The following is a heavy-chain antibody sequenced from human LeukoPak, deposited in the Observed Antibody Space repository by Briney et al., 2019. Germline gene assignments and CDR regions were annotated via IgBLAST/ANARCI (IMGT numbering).Heavy chain of an antibody. D-gene: IGHD2-15*01. CDR2: FSGSGGST. Sequence: GGSLRLSCAASGFTFSSYWMHWVRQAPGKGLGWVSTFSGSGGSTYYADSVKGRFSISRDNSKNTLYLQMNSLRAEDTAAYYCARSGLNRFDYWGQGTLVTVSS. J-gene: IGHJ4*02. CDR1: GFTFSSYW. CDR3: ARSGLNRFDY. V-gene: IGHV3-23*01.